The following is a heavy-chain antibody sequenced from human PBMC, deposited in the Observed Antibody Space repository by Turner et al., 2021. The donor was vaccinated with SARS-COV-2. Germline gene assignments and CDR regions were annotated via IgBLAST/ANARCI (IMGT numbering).Heavy chain of an antibody. CDR1: GGSISSSSYY. CDR2: IYYSGST. CDR3: ASPDTAMVTWPQGFDY. J-gene: IGHJ4*02. D-gene: IGHD5-18*01. Sequence: QLQLQESGPGPVKPSETLSLTCSVSGGSISSSSYYCGWIRQPPGKGLEWIGSIYYSGSTYYNPSLKSRVTISVDTSKNQFSLKLSSVTAADTAVYYCASPDTAMVTWPQGFDYWGQGTLVTVSS. V-gene: IGHV4-39*01.